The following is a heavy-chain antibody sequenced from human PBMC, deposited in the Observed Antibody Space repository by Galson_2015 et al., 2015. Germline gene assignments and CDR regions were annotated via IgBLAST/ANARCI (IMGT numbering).Heavy chain of an antibody. CDR3: ARDMRFYFDSSGYSYYYYGMDV. Sequence: SLRLSCAASGFTVSSNYMSWVRQAPGKGLEWAAVISYDGSDKYYADSVKGRFTISRDNSKNTLYLQLNSLRAEDTAVYYCARDMRFYFDSSGYSYYYYGMDVWGQGTTVTVSS. CDR1: GFTVSSNY. CDR2: ISYDGSDK. V-gene: IGHV3-30-3*01. J-gene: IGHJ6*02. D-gene: IGHD3-22*01.